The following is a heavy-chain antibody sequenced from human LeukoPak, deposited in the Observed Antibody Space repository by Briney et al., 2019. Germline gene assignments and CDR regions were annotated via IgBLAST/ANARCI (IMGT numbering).Heavy chain of an antibody. CDR3: ARGAYGDK. V-gene: IGHV1-18*01. Sequence: ASVKVSCKASGYTLTSYGINWMRQAPGQRLEWMGWISTQSGNTNYAQKVQGRLTLTTDRSTNTAYMELRSLRSDDTAVYYCARGAYGDKWGQGTMVTVSS. J-gene: IGHJ4*02. CDR2: ISTQSGNT. D-gene: IGHD4-17*01. CDR1: GYTLTSYG.